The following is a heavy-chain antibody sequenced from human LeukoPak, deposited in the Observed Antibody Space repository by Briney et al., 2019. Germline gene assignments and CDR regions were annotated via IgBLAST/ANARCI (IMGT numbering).Heavy chain of an antibody. CDR3: AKDNLAYCGGDCYSLDY. V-gene: IGHV3-9*03. CDR2: ISWNSGSI. CDR1: GFTFNSYD. J-gene: IGHJ4*02. Sequence: GGSLRLSCEASGFTFNSYDMHWVRQAPGKGLEWVSGISWNSGSIGYADSVKGRFTISRDNAKNSLYLQMNSLRAEDMALYYCAKDNLAYCGGDCYSLDYWGQGTLVTVSS. D-gene: IGHD2-21*01.